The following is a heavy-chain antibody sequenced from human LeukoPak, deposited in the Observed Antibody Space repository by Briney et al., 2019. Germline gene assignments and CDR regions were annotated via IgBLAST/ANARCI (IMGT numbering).Heavy chain of an antibody. CDR3: ARERGGYSYGPFDY. J-gene: IGHJ4*02. CDR2: IWYDGSYT. V-gene: IGHV3-33*01. Sequence: GGSLRLSCAASGFTFHFYGMHWVRQAPGKGLEWVGVIWYDGSYTYYVESVKGRFTISRDNAKNSLYLQMNSLRAEDTAVYYCARERGGYSYGPFDYWGQGTLVTVSS. D-gene: IGHD5-18*01. CDR1: GFTFHFYG.